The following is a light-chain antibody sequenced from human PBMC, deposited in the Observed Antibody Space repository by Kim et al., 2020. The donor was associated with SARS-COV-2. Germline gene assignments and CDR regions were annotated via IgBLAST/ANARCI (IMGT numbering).Light chain of an antibody. CDR2: GAS. Sequence: PGERATLSSRASQSVSSNLAWYQQKPGQAPRLLIYGASTRATGIPARFSGSGSGTEFTLTISSLQSEDFAVYYCQQYNNWPPWTFGQGTKVDIK. CDR1: QSVSSN. V-gene: IGKV3-15*01. J-gene: IGKJ1*01. CDR3: QQYNNWPPWT.